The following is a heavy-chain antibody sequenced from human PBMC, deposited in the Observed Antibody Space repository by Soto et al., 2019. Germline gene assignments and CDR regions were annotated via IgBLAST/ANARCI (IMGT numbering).Heavy chain of an antibody. D-gene: IGHD5-18*01. J-gene: IGHJ4*02. CDR3: ARDSRSRGYSYAYED. Sequence: SETLSLTCTGSGGSISSVGAYWIWIRQHPAKGLEWIGYIYYSGSTYYKPSLKRRVSISVETSKNQFSLKLSSVTAADKAVYYWARDSRSRGYSYAYEDWGQETLVTVS. V-gene: IGHV4-31*03. CDR2: IYYSGST. CDR1: GGSISSVGAY.